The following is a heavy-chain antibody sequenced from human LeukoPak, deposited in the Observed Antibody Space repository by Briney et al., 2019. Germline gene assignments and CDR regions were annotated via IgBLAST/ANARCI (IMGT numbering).Heavy chain of an antibody. J-gene: IGHJ3*02. Sequence: GGSLRLSCAASGFTFSSYAMHWVRQAPGKGLEYVSAISSNGGSTYYANSVKGRFTISRDNSKNTLYLQTGSLRAEDMAVYYCARGGSYLSAFDIWGQGTMVTVSS. V-gene: IGHV3-64*01. D-gene: IGHD1-26*01. CDR1: GFTFSSYA. CDR2: ISSNGGST. CDR3: ARGGSYLSAFDI.